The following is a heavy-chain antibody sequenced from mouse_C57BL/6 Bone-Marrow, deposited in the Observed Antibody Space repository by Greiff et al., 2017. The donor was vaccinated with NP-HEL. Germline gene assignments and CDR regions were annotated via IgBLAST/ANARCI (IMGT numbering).Heavy chain of an antibody. D-gene: IGHD1-1*01. CDR1: GFNIKNTY. Sequence: VQLQQSVAELVRPGASVKLSCTASGFNIKNTYMHWVKQRPEQGLEWIGRIDPANGNTKYAPKFQGKAPITADTSSNTAYLQLSSLTSEDTAIYYCASPLYYGSSSYYFDYWGQGTTLTVSS. CDR2: IDPANGNT. CDR3: ASPLYYGSSSYYFDY. J-gene: IGHJ2*01. V-gene: IGHV14-3*01.